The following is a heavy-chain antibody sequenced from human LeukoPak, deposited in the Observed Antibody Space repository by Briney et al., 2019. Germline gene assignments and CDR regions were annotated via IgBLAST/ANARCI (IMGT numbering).Heavy chain of an antibody. Sequence: SETLSLTCAVYGGSFSGYYWSWIRQPPGKGLEWIGEINHSGSTNYNPSLKSRVTISVDTSKNQFSLKLSSVTAADTAVYYCARELGQQSKKNDYWGQGTLVTVSS. V-gene: IGHV4-34*01. CDR3: ARELGQQSKKNDY. CDR1: GGSFSGYY. J-gene: IGHJ4*02. D-gene: IGHD6-13*01. CDR2: INHSGST.